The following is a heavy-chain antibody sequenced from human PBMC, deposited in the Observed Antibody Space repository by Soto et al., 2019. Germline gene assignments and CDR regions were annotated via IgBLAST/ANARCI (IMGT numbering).Heavy chain of an antibody. Sequence: GGSLRLSCAASGFTFSSYAMHWVRQAPGKGLEWVAVISYDGSNKYYADSVKGRFTISRDNSKNTLYLQMNSLRAEDTAVYYCAAPYGGNTQNLFFDYWGQGTLVTVSS. CDR2: ISYDGSNK. V-gene: IGHV3-30-3*01. D-gene: IGHD4-17*01. J-gene: IGHJ4*02. CDR3: AAPYGGNTQNLFFDY. CDR1: GFTFSSYA.